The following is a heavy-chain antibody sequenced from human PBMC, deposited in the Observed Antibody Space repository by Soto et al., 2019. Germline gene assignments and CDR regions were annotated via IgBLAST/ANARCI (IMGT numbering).Heavy chain of an antibody. CDR2: INPNSGGT. V-gene: IGHV1-2*04. CDR1: GYTFTGYY. D-gene: IGHD6-13*01. J-gene: IGHJ6*02. Sequence: ASVKVSCKASGYTFTGYYMHWVRQAPGQGLEWMGWINPNSGGTNYAQKFQGWVTMTRDTSISTAYMELSRLRSDDTAVYYCARWGRGCSSSWAPLDYGMDVWGQGTTVTVSS. CDR3: ARWGRGCSSSWAPLDYGMDV.